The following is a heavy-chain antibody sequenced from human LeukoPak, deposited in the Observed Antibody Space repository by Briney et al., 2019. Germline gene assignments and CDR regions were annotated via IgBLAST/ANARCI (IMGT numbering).Heavy chain of an antibody. J-gene: IGHJ6*02. CDR3: ARGTTGTLYYYYYGMDV. CDR1: GYTFTSYG. CDR2: ISAYNGNT. Sequence: ASVKVSCKASGYTFTSYGISWVRQAPGQGLEWMGWISAYNGNTNYAQKLQGRVTMTTDTSTSTAYMELRSLRSDDTAVYYCARGTTGTLYYYYYGMDVWGQGTTVTVSS. V-gene: IGHV1-18*01. D-gene: IGHD1-1*01.